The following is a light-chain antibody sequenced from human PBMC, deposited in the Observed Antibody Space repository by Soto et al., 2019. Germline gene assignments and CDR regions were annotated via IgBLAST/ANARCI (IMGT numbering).Light chain of an antibody. CDR1: QSVSSR. CDR2: GAS. CDR3: QQYVTSAIT. J-gene: IGKJ5*01. V-gene: IGKV3-20*01. Sequence: EIVLRQSPGTLSLSPGERATLSCRASQSVSSRLAWYQQKPGQAPRLLISGASSRATGIPDRFSGSGSGTDFTLTISRLEPEDFALYYCQQYVTSAITFGQGTRLEIK.